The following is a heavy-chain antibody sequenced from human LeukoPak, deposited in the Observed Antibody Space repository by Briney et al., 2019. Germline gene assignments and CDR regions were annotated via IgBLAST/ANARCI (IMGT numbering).Heavy chain of an antibody. D-gene: IGHD1-26*01. CDR2: INSDGSDT. J-gene: IGHJ3*02. CDR3: ARGGSPPEALGDAFDI. Sequence: GGSLRLSCAASGFTFSSYWMHWVRQAPGKGLVRVSRINSDGSDTRYADSVKGRFTNSRDNAKNTLSLQMNSLRVEDTAVYFCARGGSPPEALGDAFDIWGQGTMVTVSS. V-gene: IGHV3-74*01. CDR1: GFTFSSYW.